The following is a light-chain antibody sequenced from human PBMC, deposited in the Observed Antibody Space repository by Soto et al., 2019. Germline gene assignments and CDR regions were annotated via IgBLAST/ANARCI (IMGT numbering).Light chain of an antibody. Sequence: QSVLTQPPSASGTPGQRVTISCSGSSSNIGSSSVNWYQQFPGTAPKLLIYNDNQWPSGVPDRFSGSRSGTSASLAISGLQSEDEADYHCAAWDVSLNGLYVFGTGTKVTVL. CDR3: AAWDVSLNGLYV. CDR2: NDN. V-gene: IGLV1-44*01. J-gene: IGLJ1*01. CDR1: SSNIGSSS.